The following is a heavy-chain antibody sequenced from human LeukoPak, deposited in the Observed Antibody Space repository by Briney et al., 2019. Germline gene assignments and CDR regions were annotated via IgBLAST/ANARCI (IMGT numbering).Heavy chain of an antibody. CDR1: GFIFNNYG. Sequence: GGSLRLSCAASGFIFNNYGLVWVRQAPGKGLGWVSVIYSGGSTYYADSVKGRFTISRDNSKNTLYLQMNSLRAEDTAVYYCARAPGVTYYFDYWGQGTLVTVSS. V-gene: IGHV3-66*01. CDR2: IYSGGST. J-gene: IGHJ4*02. D-gene: IGHD4-23*01. CDR3: ARAPGVTYYFDY.